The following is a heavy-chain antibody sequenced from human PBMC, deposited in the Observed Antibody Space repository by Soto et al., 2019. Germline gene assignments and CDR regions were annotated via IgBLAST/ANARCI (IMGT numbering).Heavy chain of an antibody. Sequence: QVQLVQSGAEVKKPGSSVKVSCKASGGTFSSYTISWVRQAPGHGLEWMGRITPILGRANYAQRFRDRVTITADNSTSTAYMELSSLRSEDTAVYYCARVVAWTVGIFDLWGRGTLVTVSS. D-gene: IGHD1-26*01. CDR3: ARVVAWTVGIFDL. CDR1: GGTFSSYT. V-gene: IGHV1-69*08. CDR2: ITPILGRA. J-gene: IGHJ2*01.